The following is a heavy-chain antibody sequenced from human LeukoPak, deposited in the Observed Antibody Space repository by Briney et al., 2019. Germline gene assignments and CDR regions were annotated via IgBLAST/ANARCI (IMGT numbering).Heavy chain of an antibody. Sequence: GGSLRLSCAASGFTFSSYAMNWVRQAPGKGLEWVSAITGSGGNTYYADSVKGRFTISRDNSKNTLYLQMNSLRAEDTAVYYCARETYLNYYDSSGYFDYWGQGTLVTVSS. CDR3: ARETYLNYYDSSGYFDY. J-gene: IGHJ4*02. D-gene: IGHD3-22*01. CDR1: GFTFSSYA. V-gene: IGHV3-23*01. CDR2: ITGSGGNT.